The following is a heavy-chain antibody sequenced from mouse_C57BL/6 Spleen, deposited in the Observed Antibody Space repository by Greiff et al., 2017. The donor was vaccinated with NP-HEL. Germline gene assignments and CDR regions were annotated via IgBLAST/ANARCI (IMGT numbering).Heavy chain of an antibody. D-gene: IGHD2-2*01. CDR1: GFTFSSYT. CDR3: ARRDGYDERFAY. CDR2: ISGGGGNT. V-gene: IGHV5-9*01. Sequence: EVQGVESGGGLVKPGGSLKLSCAASGFTFSSYTMSWVRQTPEKRLEWVATISGGGGNTYYPDSVKGRFTISRDNAKNTLYLQMSSLRSEDTALYYCARRDGYDERFAYWGQGTLVTVSP. J-gene: IGHJ3*01.